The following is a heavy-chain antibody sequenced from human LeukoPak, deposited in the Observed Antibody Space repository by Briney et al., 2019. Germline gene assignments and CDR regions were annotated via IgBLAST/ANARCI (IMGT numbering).Heavy chain of an antibody. CDR2: ITWNRDNI. D-gene: IGHD2-15*01. J-gene: IGHJ6*02. V-gene: IGHV3-9*01. Sequence: GGSLRLSCAASGFTFSSYGMHWVRHTPGKGLEWVAGITWNRDNIGYGDSVKGRFTISRDNVKNVLYLQMKSLRPEDTALYYCAKDLGSAITSALVLDVWGQGTTV. CDR1: GFTFSSYG. CDR3: AKDLGSAITSALVLDV.